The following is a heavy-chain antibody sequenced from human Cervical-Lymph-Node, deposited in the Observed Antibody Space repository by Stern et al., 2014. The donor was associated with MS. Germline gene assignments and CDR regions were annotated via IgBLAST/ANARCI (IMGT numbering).Heavy chain of an antibody. CDR3: ASGSGYDSSPIRKVAFDI. CDR1: GGTFSSYA. V-gene: IGHV1-69*01. Sequence: VQLVQSGAEVKKPGSSVKVSCKASGGTFSSYAISWVRQAPGQGLEWMGGIIPIFGTANYDQKFQGTVTITADESTSPAYMALRSRRTEDTAVYDSASGSGYDSSPIRKVAFDIWGQGTMVTVSS. D-gene: IGHD5-12*01. J-gene: IGHJ3*02. CDR2: IIPIFGTA.